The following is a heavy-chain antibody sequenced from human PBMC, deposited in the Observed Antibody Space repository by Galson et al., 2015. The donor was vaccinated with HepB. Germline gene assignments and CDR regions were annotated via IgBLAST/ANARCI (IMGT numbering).Heavy chain of an antibody. D-gene: IGHD4-17*01. CDR2: IYSGGST. J-gene: IGHJ5*02. V-gene: IGHV3-66*01. CDR3: ASMTTATNWFDP. CDR1: GFTVSSNY. Sequence: SLRLSCAASGFTVSSNYMSWVRQAPGKGLEWVSVIYSGGSTYYADSVKGRFTISRDNSKNTLYLQMNSLRAEDTAVYYCASMTTATNWFDPWGQGTLVTVSS.